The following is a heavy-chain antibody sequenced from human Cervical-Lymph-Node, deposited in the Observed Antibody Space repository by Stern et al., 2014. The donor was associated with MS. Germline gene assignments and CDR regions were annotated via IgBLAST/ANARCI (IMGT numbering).Heavy chain of an antibody. CDR2: ISYDGSNK. CDR1: GFTFSSYG. CDR3: AKAKAPIVVVPAAPGDY. D-gene: IGHD2-2*01. V-gene: IGHV3-30*18. J-gene: IGHJ4*02. Sequence: VQLVESGGGVVQPGRSLRLSCAASGFTFSSYGMHWVRQAPGKGLEWVAVISYDGSNKYYADSVKVRVTISRDNSKNTLYLQMNSLRAEDTAVYYCAKAKAPIVVVPAAPGDYWGQGTLVTVSS.